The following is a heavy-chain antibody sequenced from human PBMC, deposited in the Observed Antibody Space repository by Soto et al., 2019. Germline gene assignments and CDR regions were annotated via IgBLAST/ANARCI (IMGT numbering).Heavy chain of an antibody. D-gene: IGHD6-19*01. J-gene: IGHJ4*02. CDR3: ARSVEGHFDY. Sequence: EVQLVESGGGLVQPGVSLRLSCAASGFRFSIYSMNWVRQAPGKGLEWSAYITGDTNRIKYADSVKGRFTISRDNAKNSVYLQMNSLRDEDTAVYYCARSVEGHFDYWGQGTVVTVSS. CDR1: GFRFSIYS. CDR2: ITGDTNRI. V-gene: IGHV3-48*02.